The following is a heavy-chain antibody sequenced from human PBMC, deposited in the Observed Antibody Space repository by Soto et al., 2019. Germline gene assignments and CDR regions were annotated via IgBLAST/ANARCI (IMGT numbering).Heavy chain of an antibody. D-gene: IGHD1-7*01. CDR3: ARDIRPGTKGYYYYGMHV. Sequence: SVKVSCKASGGTFSSYAISWVRQAPGQGLEWMGGIIPIFGTANYAQKFQGRVTITADESTSTAYMELSSLRSEDTAVYYCARDIRPGTKGYYYYGMHVWGQGTTVTVSS. CDR2: IIPIFGTA. CDR1: GGTFSSYA. V-gene: IGHV1-69*13. J-gene: IGHJ6*02.